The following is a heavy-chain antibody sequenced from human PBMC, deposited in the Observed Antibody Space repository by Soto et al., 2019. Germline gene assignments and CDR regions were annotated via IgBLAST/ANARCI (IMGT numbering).Heavy chain of an antibody. CDR1: GGSISSYY. Sequence: PSETLSLTCTVSGGSISSYYWNWIRQPPGKGLEWIGYIYYSGSTNYNPSLKRRVTISVDTSKNQFSLKLSSVTASDTAVYYCASSAKGGSYFDWSWFDPWGQGTLVTASS. CDR3: ASSAKGGSYFDWSWFDP. J-gene: IGHJ5*02. CDR2: IYYSGST. D-gene: IGHD1-26*01. V-gene: IGHV4-59*01.